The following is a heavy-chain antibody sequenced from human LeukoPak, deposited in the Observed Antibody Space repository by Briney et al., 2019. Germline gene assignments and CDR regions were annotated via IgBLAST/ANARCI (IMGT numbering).Heavy chain of an antibody. J-gene: IGHJ4*02. CDR2: ISYDGSNK. V-gene: IGHV3-30*18. Sequence: PRGSLRLSCAASGFTFSSYGMHWVRQAPGKGLEWVAVISYDGSNKYYADSVKGRFTISRDNSKNTLYLQMNSLRAEDTAVYYCAKVRAAAGAYFDYWGQGTLVTVSS. D-gene: IGHD6-13*01. CDR1: GFTFSSYG. CDR3: AKVRAAAGAYFDY.